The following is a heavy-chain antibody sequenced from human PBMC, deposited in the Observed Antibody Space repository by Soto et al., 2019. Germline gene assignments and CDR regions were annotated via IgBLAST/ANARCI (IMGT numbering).Heavy chain of an antibody. CDR2: TYYRSRWYS. Sequence: SQTLSLTCAISGDSVSSNSATWNWIRQSPSRGLEWLGRTYYRSRWYSDYAISVKGRITISPDTSKNQFSLQLNSVTPEDTAVYYCGRAHLGTDRYTLETFDPWGQGTLLTVSS. CDR1: GDSVSSNSAT. D-gene: IGHD3-16*02. CDR3: GRAHLGTDRYTLETFDP. V-gene: IGHV6-1*01. J-gene: IGHJ5*02.